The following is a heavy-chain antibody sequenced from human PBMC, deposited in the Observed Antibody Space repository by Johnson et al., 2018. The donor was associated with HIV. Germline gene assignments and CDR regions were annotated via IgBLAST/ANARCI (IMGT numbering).Heavy chain of an antibody. D-gene: IGHD6-19*01. J-gene: IGHJ3*02. CDR1: GMTVSSYY. CDR2: IFSGGST. CDR3: ARDRYSSGWFLDAFDI. Sequence: VQLVESGGGLVQPGGSLRLSCGASGMTVSSYYMSWVRQAPGKGLEWVSVIFSGGSTYYAGSVHGRFPISRDNSKKTLYRQMNSLRAEDTAVYYRARDRYSSGWFLDAFDIWGQGTRVTVSS. V-gene: IGHV3-66*01.